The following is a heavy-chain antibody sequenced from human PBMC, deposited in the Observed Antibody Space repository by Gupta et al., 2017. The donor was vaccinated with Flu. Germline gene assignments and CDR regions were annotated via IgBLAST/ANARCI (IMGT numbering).Heavy chain of an antibody. J-gene: IGHJ3*01. CDR3: ARDPGGLARAFDL. Sequence: VRRPPGQGPEWMGWIDTKTGHPTYAPAFAGRFTFSLDASVSTASLHFNSLTAADTAVYYCARDPGGLARAFDLWGQGTQVTVSS. CDR2: IDTKTGHP. D-gene: IGHD3-10*01. V-gene: IGHV7-4-1*02.